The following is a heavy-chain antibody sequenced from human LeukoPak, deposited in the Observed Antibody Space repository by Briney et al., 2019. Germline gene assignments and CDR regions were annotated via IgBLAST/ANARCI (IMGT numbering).Heavy chain of an antibody. CDR2: IYYSGST. CDR3: ARVSVPDYGDYPDFDY. Sequence: SETLSLTCTVSGGSISSSSYYWGWIRQPPGKGLEWIGSIYYSGSTNYNPSLKSRVTISVDTSKNQFSLKLSSVTAADTAVYYCARVSVPDYGDYPDFDYWGQGTLVTVSS. CDR1: GGSISSSSYY. V-gene: IGHV4-39*07. D-gene: IGHD4-17*01. J-gene: IGHJ4*02.